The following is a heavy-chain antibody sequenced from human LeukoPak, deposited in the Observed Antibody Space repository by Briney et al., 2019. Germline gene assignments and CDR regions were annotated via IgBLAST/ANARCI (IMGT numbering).Heavy chain of an antibody. V-gene: IGHV1-46*01. CDR1: GYTFTSYY. CDR2: INPSGGST. D-gene: IGHD4-17*01. CDR3: AREGYTYGDPAHYYYYYMDV. J-gene: IGHJ6*03. Sequence: GASVKVSCKASGYTFTSYYMHWVRQAPGQGLEWMGIINPSGGSTSYAQKFQGRVTMTRDMSTSTVYMELSSLRSEDTAVYYCAREGYTYGDPAHYYYYYMDVWGKGTTVAVSS.